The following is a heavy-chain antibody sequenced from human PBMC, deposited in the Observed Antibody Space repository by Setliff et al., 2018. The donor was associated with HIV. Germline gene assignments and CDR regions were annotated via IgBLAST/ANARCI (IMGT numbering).Heavy chain of an antibody. CDR1: GDSINNYY. J-gene: IGHJ6*03. CDR2: VYASGST. CDR3: ARDVPWGDYYYYMDV. D-gene: IGHD3-16*01. V-gene: IGHV4-4*07. Sequence: PSETLSLTCTVSGDSINNYYWSWIRQAAGKGLEWIGRVYASGSTNYNPSLKSRVTMSVDTSKNQFSLKLSSVTAADTAVYYCARDVPWGDYYYYMDVWGKGTTVTVSS.